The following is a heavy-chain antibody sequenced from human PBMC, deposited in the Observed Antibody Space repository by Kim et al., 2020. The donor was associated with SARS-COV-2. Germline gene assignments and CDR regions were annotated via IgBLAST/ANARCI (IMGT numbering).Heavy chain of an antibody. CDR3: ARVGYSHGRTLDY. D-gene: IGHD5-18*01. J-gene: IGHJ4*02. Sequence: SASTVKGRFTDSRATCKDTLYLPMTGLKAEDTAVYYCARVGYSHGRTLDYWGQGTLVTVSS. V-gene: IGHV3-30*01.